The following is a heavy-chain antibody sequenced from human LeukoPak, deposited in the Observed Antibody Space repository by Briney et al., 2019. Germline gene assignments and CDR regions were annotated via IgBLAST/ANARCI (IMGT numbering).Heavy chain of an antibody. CDR3: ARDSAVWSGSFVYYFDY. Sequence: SVKVSCKASGGTFSSYAICWVRQAPGQGLEWMGRIIPIFGTANYAQKFQGRVTITTDESTSTACMELSCLRSEDTAVYYCARDSAVWSGSFVYYFDYWGQGTLVTVSS. V-gene: IGHV1-69*05. D-gene: IGHD1-26*01. CDR1: GGTFSSYA. J-gene: IGHJ4*02. CDR2: IIPIFGTA.